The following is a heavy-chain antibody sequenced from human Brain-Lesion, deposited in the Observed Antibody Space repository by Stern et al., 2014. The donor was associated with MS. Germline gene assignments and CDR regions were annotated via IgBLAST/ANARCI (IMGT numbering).Heavy chain of an antibody. V-gene: IGHV4-4*02. CDR1: GGSISSSNW. CDR2: SDHSGST. J-gene: IGHJ4*02. D-gene: IGHD6-13*01. Sequence: VQLVQSGPGLVKPSGTLSLTCAVSGGSISSSNWWSWVRQSPGKGLEWIGESDHSGSTIYNPSLKSRVTVSVDQSKNRFSLTLSLGPPADTAVYFCARFPASRPHVFDSWGQGTLVTVSS. CDR3: ARFPASRPHVFDS.